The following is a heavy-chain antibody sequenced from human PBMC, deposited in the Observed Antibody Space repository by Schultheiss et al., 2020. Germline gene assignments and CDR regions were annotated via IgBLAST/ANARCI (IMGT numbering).Heavy chain of an antibody. Sequence: SETLSLTCAVSGGSISTSNWWSWVRQPPGKGLEWIGEVYHSGSTYYNPSLKSRVTISVDTSKNQFSLKLSSVTAADMAVYYCARQSCSSSTCQWGGYMDVWGKGTTVTVSS. CDR1: GGSISTSNW. CDR2: VYHSGST. CDR3: ARQSCSSSTCQWGGYMDV. D-gene: IGHD2-2*01. V-gene: IGHV4-4*02. J-gene: IGHJ6*03.